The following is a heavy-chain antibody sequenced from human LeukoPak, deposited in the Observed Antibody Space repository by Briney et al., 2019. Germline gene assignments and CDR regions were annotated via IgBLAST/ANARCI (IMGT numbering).Heavy chain of an antibody. Sequence: SETLSLTCTVSGGSISPYYWSWIRQPPGKGLEWIGYIYYSGSTNYNPSLKSRVTISLDTSKNQFSLKLSSVTAADTAVYYCARDHSSSWSFDYWGQGTLVTVSS. CDR1: GGSISPYY. J-gene: IGHJ4*02. CDR2: IYYSGST. CDR3: ARDHSSSWSFDY. V-gene: IGHV4-59*01. D-gene: IGHD6-13*01.